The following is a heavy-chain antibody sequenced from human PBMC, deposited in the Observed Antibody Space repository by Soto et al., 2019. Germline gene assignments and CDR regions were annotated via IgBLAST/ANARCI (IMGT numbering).Heavy chain of an antibody. D-gene: IGHD3-22*01. J-gene: IGHJ4*02. V-gene: IGHV3-23*01. Sequence: GGSLRLSCAASGFTFSSYAMSWVRQSPGKGLEWVSSMSGSGGSTYYTDSVKGRFTVSRDNSKNTLYLQMNSLRAEDTAVYYCAKARYYDSTGYLYHFDHWGQGTLVTVSS. CDR3: AKARYYDSTGYLYHFDH. CDR1: GFTFSSYA. CDR2: MSGSGGST.